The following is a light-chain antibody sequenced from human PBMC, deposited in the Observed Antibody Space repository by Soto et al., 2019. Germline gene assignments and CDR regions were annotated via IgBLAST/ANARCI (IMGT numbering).Light chain of an antibody. V-gene: IGLV1-40*01. CDR2: GNN. CDR1: NSNIGAGYD. J-gene: IGLJ1*01. Sequence: QSVLTQPPSVSGAPGQRVTISCTGSNSNIGAGYDVHWYQQLPGTAPKLLIYGNNNRPSGVPDRFSGSKSGTSASLAITGLQAEDEADYYCQSYDISLSGYVFGTGTKVTVL. CDR3: QSYDISLSGYV.